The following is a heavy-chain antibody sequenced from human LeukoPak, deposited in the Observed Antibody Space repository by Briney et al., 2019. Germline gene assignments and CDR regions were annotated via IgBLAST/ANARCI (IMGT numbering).Heavy chain of an antibody. CDR3: ARRRGNRLTRSYFDY. J-gene: IGHJ4*02. CDR2: IYYSGST. CDR1: GGSISSSSYY. Sequence: SETLSLTCTVSGGSISSSSYYWGWIRQPPGKGLEWIGSIYYSGSTYYNPSLKSRVTISVDTSKNQFSLKLSSVTAADTAVYYCARRRGNRLTRSYFDYWGQGTLVTVSS. V-gene: IGHV4-39*01.